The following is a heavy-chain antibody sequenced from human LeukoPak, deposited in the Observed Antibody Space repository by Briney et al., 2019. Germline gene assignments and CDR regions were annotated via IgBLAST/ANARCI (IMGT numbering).Heavy chain of an antibody. Sequence: ASVKVSCKASGYTFTGYYVHWVRQAPGQGLEWTGWINPNSGGTNYAQKFQGRVTMTRDTSISTAYMELSRLRSDDTAVYYCARIGYNWNYSLDYWGQGTLVTVSS. D-gene: IGHD1-7*01. V-gene: IGHV1-2*02. CDR1: GYTFTGYY. CDR2: INPNSGGT. CDR3: ARIGYNWNYSLDY. J-gene: IGHJ4*02.